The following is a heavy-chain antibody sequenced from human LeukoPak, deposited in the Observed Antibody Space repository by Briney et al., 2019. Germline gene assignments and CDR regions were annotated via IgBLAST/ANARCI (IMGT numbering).Heavy chain of an antibody. CDR3: ARVGPGAHTYSSGWYYFDY. Sequence: ASVKVSCKASGYTFTSYGISWVRQAPGQGLEWMGWISAYNGNTNYAQKLQGRVTMTTDTSTSTAYMELSSLRSEDTAVYYCARVGPGAHTYSSGWYYFDYWGQGTLVTVSS. J-gene: IGHJ4*02. V-gene: IGHV1-18*01. CDR2: ISAYNGNT. CDR1: GYTFTSYG. D-gene: IGHD6-19*01.